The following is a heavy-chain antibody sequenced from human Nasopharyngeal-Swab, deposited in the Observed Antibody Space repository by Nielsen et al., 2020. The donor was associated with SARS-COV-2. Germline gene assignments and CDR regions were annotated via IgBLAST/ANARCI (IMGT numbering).Heavy chain of an antibody. Sequence: SETLSLTCTVSGGSISSGGYYWSWIRQHPGKGLEWIGYIYYSGSTYYNPSLKSRVTKSVDTSKNQFSLKLSSVTAADTAVYYCARRGKIWFGDRSCDYWGQGTLVTVSS. CDR2: IYYSGST. D-gene: IGHD3-10*01. CDR1: GGSISSGGYY. V-gene: IGHV4-31*03. J-gene: IGHJ4*02. CDR3: ARRGKIWFGDRSCDY.